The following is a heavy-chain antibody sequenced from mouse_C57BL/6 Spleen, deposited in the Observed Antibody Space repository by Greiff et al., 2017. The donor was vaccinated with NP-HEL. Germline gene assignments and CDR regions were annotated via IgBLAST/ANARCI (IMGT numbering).Heavy chain of an antibody. V-gene: IGHV1-26*01. CDR2: INPNNGGT. D-gene: IGHD2-1*01. CDR1: GYTFTDYY. CDR3: ARAEIYGNYVYSMDY. J-gene: IGHJ4*01. Sequence: VQLQQSGPELVKPGASVKISCKASGYTFTDYYMNWVKQSHGKSLEWIGDINPNNGGTSYNQKLKGKATLTVYKSSSTAYMELRSLTSEDSAVYYCARAEIYGNYVYSMDYWGQGTSVTVSS.